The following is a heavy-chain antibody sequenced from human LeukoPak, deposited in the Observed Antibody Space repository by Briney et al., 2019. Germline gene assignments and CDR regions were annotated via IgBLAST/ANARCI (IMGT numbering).Heavy chain of an antibody. V-gene: IGHV3-21*01. D-gene: IGHD3-10*01. CDR2: ISSSSSYI. CDR3: ARDSASLWFGELSGWFAP. CDR1: GFTFSSDS. J-gene: IGHJ5*02. Sequence: GGSLRLSRAASGFTFSSDSMNWGRQAPGKGQEWGSSISSSSSYIYYADSVKGGFTISRDTAKYSLYLQMSSLRAEHTPVYYCARDSASLWFGELSGWFAPWGQGTLVTVSS.